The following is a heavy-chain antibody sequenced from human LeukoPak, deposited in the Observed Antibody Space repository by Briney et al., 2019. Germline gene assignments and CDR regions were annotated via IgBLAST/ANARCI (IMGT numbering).Heavy chain of an antibody. CDR3: ARGDIVLMVYAMAFDI. CDR2: ISAYNGNT. V-gene: IGHV1-18*01. J-gene: IGHJ3*02. CDR1: GYTFTSYG. Sequence: ASVKVSCKASGYTFTSYGISWVRQAPGQGLEWMGWISAYNGNTNYAQKLQGRVTMTTDTSTSTAYMELRSLRSDDTAVHYCARGDIVLMVYAMAFDIWGQGTMVTVSS. D-gene: IGHD2-8*01.